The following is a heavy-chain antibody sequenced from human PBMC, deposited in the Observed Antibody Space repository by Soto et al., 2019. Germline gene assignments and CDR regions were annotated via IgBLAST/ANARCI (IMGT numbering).Heavy chain of an antibody. CDR3: VKDAPQPFSD. CDR1: GFDFSNYG. D-gene: IGHD3-3*02. V-gene: IGHV3-23*01. J-gene: IGHJ4*02. Sequence: EVQLLESGGGLVQPGGSLRISCAASGFDFSNYGMSWVRQAPGKGLEWVSAISGTAHASYYAASVKGRFTISRDNSKNTLYLHMYSLRVEDTSVYFCVKDAPQPFSDWGQGTLVTVSS. CDR2: ISGTAHAS.